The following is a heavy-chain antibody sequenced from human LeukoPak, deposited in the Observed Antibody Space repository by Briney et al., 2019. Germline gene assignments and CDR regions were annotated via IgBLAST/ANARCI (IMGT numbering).Heavy chain of an antibody. CDR1: GGSISSENYS. CDR2: THQNGNT. J-gene: IGHJ6*02. CDR3: DRRYYDSNDYKYGRLGYYYYGMDV. V-gene: IGHV4-30-4*02. D-gene: IGHD3-22*01. Sequence: PSETLSLTCTVSGGSISSENYSWSWIRQSPGEGLEWIGCTHQNGNTYYNPSLQSRVVISLDTSKNQLSLQLSSVTAADAAVYYCDRRYYDSNDYKYGRLGYYYYGMDVWGQGTTVTVSS.